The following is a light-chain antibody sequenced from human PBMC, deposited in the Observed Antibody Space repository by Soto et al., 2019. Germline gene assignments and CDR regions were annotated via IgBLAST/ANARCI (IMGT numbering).Light chain of an antibody. J-gene: IGLJ1*01. CDR2: EVS. CDR1: SSDVGGYNY. CDR3: SSYTSSTTYV. Sequence: QSALTQPASVSGSPGQSITISCTGTSSDVGGYNYVSWYQQHPGKAPKPMIYEVSNRPSGVSNRFSGSTSGNTASLTISGLQAEDEADYYCSSYTSSTTYVFGTGTKVTVL. V-gene: IGLV2-14*01.